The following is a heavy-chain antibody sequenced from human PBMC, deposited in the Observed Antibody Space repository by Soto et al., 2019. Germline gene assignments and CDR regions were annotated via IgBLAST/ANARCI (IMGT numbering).Heavy chain of an antibody. Sequence: PSETLSLTCTVSGGSISSYYWSWIRQPPGKGLEWIGYIYYSGSTNYNPSLKSRVTISVDTSKNQFSLKLSSVTAADTAVYYCARHIAARPVGYYSMDDWCTGTTVTVSS. J-gene: IGHJ6*04. CDR3: ARHIAARPVGYYSMDD. V-gene: IGHV4-59*08. CDR2: IYYSGST. CDR1: GGSISSYY. D-gene: IGHD6-6*01.